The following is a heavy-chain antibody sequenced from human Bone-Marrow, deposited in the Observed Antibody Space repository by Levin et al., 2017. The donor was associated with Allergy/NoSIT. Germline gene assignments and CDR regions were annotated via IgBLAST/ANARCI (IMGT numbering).Heavy chain of an antibody. J-gene: IGHJ6*02. Sequence: ASVKVSCKASGYTFTSYDINWVRQATGQGLEWMGWMNPNSGNTGYAQKFQGRVTMTRNTSISTAYMELSSLRSEDTAVYYCARGGGYLLRSAGGMDVWGQGTTVTVSS. CDR1: GYTFTSYD. V-gene: IGHV1-8*01. D-gene: IGHD3-22*01. CDR3: ARGGGYLLRSAGGMDV. CDR2: MNPNSGNT.